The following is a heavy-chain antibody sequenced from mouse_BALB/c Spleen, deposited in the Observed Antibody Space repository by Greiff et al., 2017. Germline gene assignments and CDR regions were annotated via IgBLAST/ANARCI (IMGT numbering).Heavy chain of an antibody. CDR3: AKGYLDY. J-gene: IGHJ2*01. CDR2: INPYNGDT. Sequence: VQLQQSGPELVKPGASVKISCKASGYSFTGYFMNWVMQSHGKSLEWIGRINPYNGDTFYNQKFKGKATLTVDKSSSTAHMELRSLASEDSAVYYCAKGYLDYWGQGTTLTVSS. CDR1: GYSFTGYF. V-gene: IGHV1-20*02.